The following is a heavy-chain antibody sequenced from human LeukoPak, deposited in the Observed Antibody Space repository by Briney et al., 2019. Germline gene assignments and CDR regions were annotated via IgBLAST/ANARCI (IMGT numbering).Heavy chain of an antibody. CDR1: GFTFSSYA. J-gene: IGHJ4*02. V-gene: IGHV3-23*01. Sequence: GGSLRLSCAASGFTFSSYAMSWVRQAPGKGLEWVSAIRGSGGSTYYADSVKGRFTISRGNSKNTLYLQMNSLRAEDTAVYYCAKDFIVVVVAGGFDYWGQGTLVTVSS. D-gene: IGHD2-15*01. CDR3: AKDFIVVVVAGGFDY. CDR2: IRGSGGST.